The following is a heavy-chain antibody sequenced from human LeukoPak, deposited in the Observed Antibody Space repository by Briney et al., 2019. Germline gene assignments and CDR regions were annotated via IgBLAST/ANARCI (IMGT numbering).Heavy chain of an antibody. V-gene: IGHV3-30*02. CDR2: IRSDGSNK. Sequence: GGSLRLSCAGSGFSFSSYGMHWVRQAPGKGLEGMAFIRSDGSNKYYADSVKGRFTISRDNAKNSLYLKMNSLRAEDTAVYYCARDLGPLAYWGQGTLVTVSS. J-gene: IGHJ4*02. D-gene: IGHD1-14*01. CDR3: ARDLGPLAY. CDR1: GFSFSSYG.